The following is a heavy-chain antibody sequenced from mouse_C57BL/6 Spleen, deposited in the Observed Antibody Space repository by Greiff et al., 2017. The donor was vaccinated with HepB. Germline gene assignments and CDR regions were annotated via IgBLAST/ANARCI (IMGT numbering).Heavy chain of an antibody. J-gene: IGHJ4*01. CDR3: AGGGNYDAMDY. V-gene: IGHV1-52*01. Sequence: QVQLQQPGAELVRPGSSVKLTCKASGYTFTSYWMHWVKQRPIQGLEWIGNIDPSDSETHYNQKFKDKATLTVDKSSSTAYMQLSSLTSEDSAVYYCAGGGNYDAMDYWGQGTSVTVSS. D-gene: IGHD2-1*01. CDR1: GYTFTSYW. CDR2: IDPSDSET.